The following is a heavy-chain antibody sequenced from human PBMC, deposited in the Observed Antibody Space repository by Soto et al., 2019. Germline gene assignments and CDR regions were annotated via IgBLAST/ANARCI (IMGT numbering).Heavy chain of an antibody. V-gene: IGHV4-39*01. Sequence: QLQLQESGPGLVKPSETLSLTCTVSGGSISSSSYYWGWIRQPPGKGLEWIGSIYYSGSTYYNPSLKRRVTISVDTSKDQCSLKLSSVPAADTAVYYCARLYSSSWYGDYWGQGTLVTVSS. J-gene: IGHJ4*02. CDR3: ARLYSSSWYGDY. CDR1: GGSISSSSYY. D-gene: IGHD6-13*01. CDR2: IYYSGST.